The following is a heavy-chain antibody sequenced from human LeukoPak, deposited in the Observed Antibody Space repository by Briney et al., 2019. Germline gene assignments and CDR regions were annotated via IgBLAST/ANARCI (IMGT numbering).Heavy chain of an antibody. Sequence: GRSLRLSCAASGFTFSKNGMHWVRQAPGKGLEWVAAISYDGSNKYYADSVKGRFTNSRDNSKNTLYLQMNSLRAEDTAVYYCARDKGRYDFWSGPDYWGQGTLVTVSS. CDR2: ISYDGSNK. CDR3: ARDKGRYDFWSGPDY. V-gene: IGHV3-30*03. J-gene: IGHJ4*02. CDR1: GFTFSKNG. D-gene: IGHD3-3*01.